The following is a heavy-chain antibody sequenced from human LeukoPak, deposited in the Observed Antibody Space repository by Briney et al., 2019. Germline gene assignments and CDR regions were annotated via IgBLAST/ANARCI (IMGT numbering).Heavy chain of an antibody. CDR2: ISWNGGTI. CDR3: AKDDRWLQFCC. V-gene: IGHV3-9*01. CDR1: GFTFDDYA. D-gene: IGHD5-24*01. Sequence: GGSLRLSCAASGFTFDDYAIHWVRQAPGKGLEWVSGISWNGGTIDYADSVKGRFTISRDNSRNTLYLQMNSLRAEDTAVYYCAKDDRWLQFCCWGQGTLVTVSA. J-gene: IGHJ4*02.